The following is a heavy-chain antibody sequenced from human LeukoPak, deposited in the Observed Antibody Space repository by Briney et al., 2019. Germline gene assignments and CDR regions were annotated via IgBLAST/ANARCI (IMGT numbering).Heavy chain of an antibody. J-gene: IGHJ4*02. V-gene: IGHV3-43*01. CDR2: ISWDGGST. Sequence: GGSLRLSCAASGFTFDDYTMHWVRQAPGKGLEWVSLISWDGGSTYYADSVKGRFTISRDNSKNSLYLQMNSLRTEDTALYYCAKDITPGVANWAIDYWGQGTLVTVSS. CDR1: GFTFDDYT. D-gene: IGHD1-1*01. CDR3: AKDITPGVANWAIDY.